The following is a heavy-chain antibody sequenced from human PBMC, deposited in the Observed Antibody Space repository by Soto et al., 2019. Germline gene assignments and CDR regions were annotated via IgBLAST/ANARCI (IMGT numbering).Heavy chain of an antibody. Sequence: SVKVSCKASGGTFSSYAISWVRQAPGQGLEWMGGIIPIFGTANYAQKFQGRVTITADESTSTAYMELSSLRSEDTAVYYCASSPGIVVVPADTRAFDIWGQGTMVTVSS. CDR2: IIPIFGTA. CDR1: GGTFSSYA. D-gene: IGHD2-2*01. CDR3: ASSPGIVVVPADTRAFDI. V-gene: IGHV1-69*13. J-gene: IGHJ3*02.